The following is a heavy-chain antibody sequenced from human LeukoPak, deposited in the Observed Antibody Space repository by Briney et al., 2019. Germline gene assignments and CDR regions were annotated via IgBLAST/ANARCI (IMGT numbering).Heavy chain of an antibody. V-gene: IGHV4-34*12. CDR2: VFYSGST. D-gene: IGHD1-26*01. CDR1: GGSFSGYY. J-gene: IGHJ4*02. CDR3: ATRRSGSHPYY. Sequence: SETLSLTCAVYGGSFSGYYWSWIRQPPGKGLEWVGSVFYSGSTNYNPSLKSRVTMSVDTSKNQFSLRLSSVTATDTAVYYCATRRSGSHPYYWGQGTLVTVSS.